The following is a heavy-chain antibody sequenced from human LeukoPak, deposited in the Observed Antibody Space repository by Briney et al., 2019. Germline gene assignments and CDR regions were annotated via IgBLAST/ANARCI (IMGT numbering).Heavy chain of an antibody. Sequence: GGSLRLSCAASGFTFSNYAMSWVRQAPGKGPEWVTAISDNGGSTYYADSVKGRFTISRDNSKNTLYLQMNSLRGDDTAVYHCAKAPSPGYCSSTSCYYDYWGQGTLVTVSS. D-gene: IGHD2-2*01. CDR3: AKAPSPGYCSSTSCYYDY. CDR2: ISDNGGST. J-gene: IGHJ4*02. CDR1: GFTFSNYA. V-gene: IGHV3-23*01.